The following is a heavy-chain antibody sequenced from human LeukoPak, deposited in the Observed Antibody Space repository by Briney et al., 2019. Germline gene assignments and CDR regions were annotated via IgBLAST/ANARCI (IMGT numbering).Heavy chain of an antibody. V-gene: IGHV4-59*01. CDR1: GGSISSYY. D-gene: IGHD3-16*01. CDR3: ARPAGGGFGY. J-gene: IGHJ4*02. Sequence: SETLSLTCTVSGGSISSYYWSWIRQPPGKGLEWIGYIYYSGSTNYNPSLKSRVTISVDTSKNQFSLKLSSVTAADTAVYYCARPAGGGFGYWGQGTLVTVSS. CDR2: IYYSGST.